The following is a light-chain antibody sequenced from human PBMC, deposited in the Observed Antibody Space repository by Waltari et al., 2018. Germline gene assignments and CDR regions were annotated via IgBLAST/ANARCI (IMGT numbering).Light chain of an antibody. CDR1: QGGLYSFNNKNY. CDR2: WAS. Sequence: DSGMTQSPDSLAVSLGERATINCEARQGGLYSFNNKNYLAWDQQKPGQPPELCIYWASTRESGVPDRFSGSGSGTDFTLTISSLQAEDVAVYYCQQYYSTPLTFGGGTKVEIQ. CDR3: QQYYSTPLT. V-gene: IGKV4-1*01. J-gene: IGKJ4*01.